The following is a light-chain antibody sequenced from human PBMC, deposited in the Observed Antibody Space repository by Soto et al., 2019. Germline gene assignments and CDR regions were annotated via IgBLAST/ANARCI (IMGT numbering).Light chain of an antibody. CDR1: QSIGKSY. CDR2: GAS. J-gene: IGKJ4*01. Sequence: ETVLTQSPGTVSLSPGESATLSCRASQSIGKSYLAWFQHKPGQAPRLLIYGASTRATGIPDRFRGSGSGTDFTLTVSRLESEDFAVYYCQQYDESPLTFGGGTKVDIK. V-gene: IGKV3-20*01. CDR3: QQYDESPLT.